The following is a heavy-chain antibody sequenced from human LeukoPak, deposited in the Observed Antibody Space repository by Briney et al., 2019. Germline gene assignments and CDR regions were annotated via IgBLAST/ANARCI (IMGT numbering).Heavy chain of an antibody. J-gene: IGHJ4*02. CDR1: GFTFTNSA. CDR2: IVVGSGNT. D-gene: IGHD1-1*01. CDR3: AAGNWYEFDY. Sequence: SVKVSCKASGFTFTNSAVQWVRQARGQRLEWIGWIVVGSGNTNYAQKFQERVTITRDMSTSTAYMELSSLRSEYTAVYYCAAGNWYEFDYWGQGTLVTVSS. V-gene: IGHV1-58*01.